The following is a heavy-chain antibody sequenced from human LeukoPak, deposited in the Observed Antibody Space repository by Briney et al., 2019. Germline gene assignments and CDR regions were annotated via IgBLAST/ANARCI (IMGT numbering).Heavy chain of an antibody. CDR2: IIPIFGTA. CDR3: ARDSSAYYYDSSGYYSYYYYYMDV. V-gene: IGHV1-69*13. J-gene: IGHJ6*03. CDR1: GGTFSSYA. D-gene: IGHD3-22*01. Sequence: SVKVSCKASGGTFSSYAISWVRQAPGQGLEWMGGIIPIFGTANYAQKFQGRVTITADESTSTAYMELSRLRSDDTAVYYCARDSSAYYYDSSGYYSYYYYYMDVWGKGTTVTVSS.